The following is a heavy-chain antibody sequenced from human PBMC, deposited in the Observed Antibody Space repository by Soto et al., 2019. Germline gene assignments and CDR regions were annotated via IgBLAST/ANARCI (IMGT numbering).Heavy chain of an antibody. CDR1: GYTFPSCG. CDR3: ARDWKSAIAAGLDY. V-gene: IGHV1-18*01. CDR2: ISAYNGNT. D-gene: IGHD6-25*01. J-gene: IGHJ4*02. Sequence: RASVKVSCKASGYTFPSCGISWVRQAPGQGLEWMGWISAYNGNTNYAQKVQGRVTMTTDTSTNTAYMELRSLRSDDTAVYYCARDWKSAIAAGLDYWGQGTLVTVSS.